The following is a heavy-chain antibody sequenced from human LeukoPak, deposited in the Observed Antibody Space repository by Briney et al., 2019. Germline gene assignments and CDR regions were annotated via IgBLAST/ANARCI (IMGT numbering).Heavy chain of an antibody. CDR2: ISSSSSYI. CDR3: ARDFLVGATREWYNWLDP. Sequence: GGSLRLSCAASGFTFSSYSMNWVRQAPGKGLEWVSSISSSSSYIYYADSVKGRFTISRDNAKNSLYLQMNSLRAEDTAVYYCARDFLVGATREWYNWLDPWGQGTLVTVSS. J-gene: IGHJ5*02. D-gene: IGHD1-26*01. CDR1: GFTFSSYS. V-gene: IGHV3-21*01.